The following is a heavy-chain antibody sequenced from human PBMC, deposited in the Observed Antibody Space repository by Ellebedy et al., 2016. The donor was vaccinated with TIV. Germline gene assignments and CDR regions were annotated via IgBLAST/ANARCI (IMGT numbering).Heavy chain of an antibody. CDR1: GFSLSTSGVA. CDR3: AHSLAYYESSGYYLGSFDY. J-gene: IGHJ4*02. V-gene: IGHV2-5*02. D-gene: IGHD3-22*01. CDR2: IYWDDDK. Sequence: SGPTLVKPTQTLTLTCTFSGFSLSTSGVAVGWIRQPPGKALEWLSVIYWDDDKRYSPSLKRRLTIIKDTSKNQVVLTMTNVDPVDTATYVCAHSLAYYESSGYYLGSFDYWGQGTLVTVSS.